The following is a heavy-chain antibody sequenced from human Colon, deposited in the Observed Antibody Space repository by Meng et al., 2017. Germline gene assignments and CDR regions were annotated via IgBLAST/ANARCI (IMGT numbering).Heavy chain of an antibody. CDR1: SGSISSSNW. CDR2: ISQSGTT. J-gene: IGHJ4*02. CDR3: VRQGMTSYSWGY. Sequence: LQESGRGLVKPSGTLSLTCAGSSGSISSSNWWSWVRQPPGKGLEWIGEISQSGTTYYNPSLKSRVTITGDWSKNQFSLNLNSVTAADTALYYCVRQGMTSYSWGYWGQGTLVTVSS. D-gene: IGHD3-9*01. V-gene: IGHV4-4*02.